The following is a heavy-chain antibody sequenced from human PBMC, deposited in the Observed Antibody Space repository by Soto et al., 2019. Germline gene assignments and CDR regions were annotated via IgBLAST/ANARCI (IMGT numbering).Heavy chain of an antibody. Sequence: GGSLRLSCAASGFTFSSYAMSWVRQAPGKGLEWVSAISGSGGSTYYADSVKGRFTISRDNSKNTLYLQMNSLRAEDTAVYYCAKERRGKIAARLFYYYYGMDVWGQGTTVTVS. D-gene: IGHD6-6*01. J-gene: IGHJ6*02. CDR2: ISGSGGST. V-gene: IGHV3-23*01. CDR1: GFTFSSYA. CDR3: AKERRGKIAARLFYYYYGMDV.